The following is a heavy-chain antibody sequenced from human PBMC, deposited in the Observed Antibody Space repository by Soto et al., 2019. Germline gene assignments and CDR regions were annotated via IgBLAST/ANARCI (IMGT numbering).Heavy chain of an antibody. Sequence: QVQLVESGGGVVQPGRSLRLSCAASGFTFSSYGMHWVRQAPGKGLEWVAVIWYDGSNKYYADSVKGRFTISRDNSKNTLYLQMNSLRAEDTAVYYCARGSTPLGYYYYGMDVWGQGTTVTVSS. V-gene: IGHV3-33*01. CDR3: ARGSTPLGYYYYGMDV. J-gene: IGHJ6*02. CDR2: IWYDGSNK. CDR1: GFTFSSYG. D-gene: IGHD2-2*01.